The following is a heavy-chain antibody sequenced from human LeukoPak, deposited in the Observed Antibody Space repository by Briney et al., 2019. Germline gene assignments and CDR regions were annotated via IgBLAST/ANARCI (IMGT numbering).Heavy chain of an antibody. CDR3: ARESPLAAAGH. CDR2: IKQDGSEK. V-gene: IGHV3-7*01. J-gene: IGHJ4*02. CDR1: GFPFSSYW. Sequence: PGGPLRLSSAASGFPFSSYWMSWVRQAPGKGLGWVANIKQDGSEKYYVDSVKGRFTISRDNAKNSLYLQMNSLRAEDTAVYYCARESPLAAAGHWGQGTLVTVSS. D-gene: IGHD6-13*01.